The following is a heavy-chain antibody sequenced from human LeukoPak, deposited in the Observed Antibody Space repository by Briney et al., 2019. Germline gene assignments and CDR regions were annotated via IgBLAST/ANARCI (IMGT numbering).Heavy chain of an antibody. Sequence: PGGSLRLSCAASGFTFSTNGMHWVRQAPGKGLEWVAVISYDGRTTYYADSVKGRFTISRDISKSTLYLQMDSLRGEDTAVYYCAGPVAEGYWGQGTLVTVSS. V-gene: IGHV3-30*03. CDR3: AGPVAEGY. CDR1: GFTFSTNG. CDR2: ISYDGRTT. J-gene: IGHJ4*02. D-gene: IGHD6-19*01.